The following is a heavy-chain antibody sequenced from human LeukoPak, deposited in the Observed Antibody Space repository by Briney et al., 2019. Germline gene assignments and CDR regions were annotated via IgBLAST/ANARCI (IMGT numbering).Heavy chain of an antibody. J-gene: IGHJ4*02. CDR2: IYTSGST. V-gene: IGHV4-4*07. D-gene: IGHD3-10*01. CDR1: GVSISSYY. Sequence: SETLSLTCTVSGVSISSYYWSWIRQPAGKGLEWIGRIYTSGSTNYNPSLKSRVTMSVDTSKNQFSLKLSSVTAADTAVCYCARGAYNYGSGSYVFDYWGQGTLVTVSS. CDR3: ARGAYNYGSGSYVFDY.